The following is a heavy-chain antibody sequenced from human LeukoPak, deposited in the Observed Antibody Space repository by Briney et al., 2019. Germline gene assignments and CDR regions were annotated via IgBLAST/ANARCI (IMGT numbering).Heavy chain of an antibody. CDR2: INPGGGGT. J-gene: IGHJ5*02. V-gene: IGHV1-46*01. Sequence: ASVKVSCKASGYTFTNYYMHWVRQAPGQGLEWMGIINPGGGGTTYAQKFQGRVSMTRDTSTSTFYMDLSSLRSEDTAVYYCARHPSNYYDSSGYFGCFDPWGQGTLVTVSS. CDR3: ARHPSNYYDSSGYFGCFDP. CDR1: GYTFTNYY. D-gene: IGHD3-22*01.